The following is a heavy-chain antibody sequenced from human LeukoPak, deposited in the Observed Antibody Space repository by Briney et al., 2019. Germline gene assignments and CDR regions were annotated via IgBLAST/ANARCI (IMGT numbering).Heavy chain of an antibody. CDR1: GFTFSSYA. V-gene: IGHV3-30-3*01. Sequence: GGSLRLSCAASGFTFSSYAMHWVRQARGKGLEWVAVISYDGSNKYYADSVKGRFTISRDNSKNTLYLQMNSLRAEDTAVYYCARPAVNYDILTGFDYWGQGTLVTVSS. D-gene: IGHD3-9*01. J-gene: IGHJ4*02. CDR3: ARPAVNYDILTGFDY. CDR2: ISYDGSNK.